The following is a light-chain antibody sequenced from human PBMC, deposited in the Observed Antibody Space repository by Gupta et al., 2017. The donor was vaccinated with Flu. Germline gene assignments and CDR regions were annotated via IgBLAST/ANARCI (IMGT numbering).Light chain of an antibody. Sequence: EIVLTQSPATLSLSPRERATLSCRASQSVSSYLAWYQQKPGQAPRLLIYDASNRATGIPARFSGSGYGTDFTLTISSREPEDFAVYYCQQHCNWPPVTFGQGTKMEIK. CDR1: QSVSSY. V-gene: IGKV3-11*01. CDR2: DAS. J-gene: IGKJ2*01. CDR3: QQHCNWPPVT.